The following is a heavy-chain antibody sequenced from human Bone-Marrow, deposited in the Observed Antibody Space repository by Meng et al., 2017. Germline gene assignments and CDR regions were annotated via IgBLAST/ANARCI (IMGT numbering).Heavy chain of an antibody. CDR1: GFTFSSYS. CDR2: IKRNSDGGTI. CDR3: ATGAAAADH. D-gene: IGHD6-13*01. J-gene: IGHJ4*02. V-gene: IGHV3-15*01. Sequence: EVQLVEAGGGLVKPGGSLRLSCAASGFTFSSYSMNWVRQAPGKGLEWVGRIKRNSDGGTIDYAAPVKGRFTISRDDSKNTLYLQMDSLITEDTAVYFCATGAAAADHWGQGTLVIVSS.